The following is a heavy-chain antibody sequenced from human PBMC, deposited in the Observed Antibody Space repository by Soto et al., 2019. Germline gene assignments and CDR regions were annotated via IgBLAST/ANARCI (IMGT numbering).Heavy chain of an antibody. CDR3: ARDGRLSGTSYYSEL. Sequence: QVQLVQSGGEVKKPGASVKVSCRASGYTFTSYSINWVRQAPGQGLEWMGWINTYNGNTKYAQKVQGRVTMTTDSTTNTAYMVLMRLISDDTAVYYCARDGRLSGTSYYSELWGRGTLATVSS. V-gene: IGHV1-18*04. CDR2: INTYNGNT. CDR1: GYTFTSYS. J-gene: IGHJ2*01. D-gene: IGHD1-1*01.